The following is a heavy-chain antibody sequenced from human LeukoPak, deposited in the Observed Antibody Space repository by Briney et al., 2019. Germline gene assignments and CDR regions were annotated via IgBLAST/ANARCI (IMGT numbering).Heavy chain of an antibody. CDR3: ARDAEYSSSSGFDY. CDR2: IYHSGST. D-gene: IGHD6-6*01. V-gene: IGHV4-30-2*01. Sequence: SETRSLTCTVSGGSISSGGYYWSWIRQPPGKGLEWIGYIYHSGSTYYNPSLKSRVTISVDRSKNQFSLKLSSVTAADTAVYYCARDAEYSSSSGFDYWGQGTLVTVSS. CDR1: GGSISSGGYY. J-gene: IGHJ4*02.